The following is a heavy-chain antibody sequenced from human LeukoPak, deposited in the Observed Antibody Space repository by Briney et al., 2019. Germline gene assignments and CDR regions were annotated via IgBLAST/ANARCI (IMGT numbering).Heavy chain of an antibody. CDR3: ALATIFGAYYYYYYMDV. V-gene: IGHV3-53*01. CDR1: GFTVSSNY. D-gene: IGHD5-12*01. J-gene: IGHJ6*03. CDR2: IYSGGST. Sequence: GGSLRLSCAAFGFTVSSNYMSWVRQAPGKGLEWVSVIYSGGSTYYADSVKGRFTISRDNSKNTLYLQMNSLRAEDTAVYYCALATIFGAYYYYYYMDVWGKGTTVTVSS.